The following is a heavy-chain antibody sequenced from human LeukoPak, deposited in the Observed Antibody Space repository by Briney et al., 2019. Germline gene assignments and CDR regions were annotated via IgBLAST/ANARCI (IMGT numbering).Heavy chain of an antibody. Sequence: GGSLRLSCAASGFTFSSYDLSWVRQAPGKGLEWVSAISGSGGSTYYADSVKGRYTISRDNSQNTLYLQMNSLRAEDTAVYYCAVVAASNNDGMDVWGQGTTVTVSS. CDR2: ISGSGGST. CDR1: GFTFSSYD. V-gene: IGHV3-23*01. CDR3: AVVAASNNDGMDV. J-gene: IGHJ6*02. D-gene: IGHD2-15*01.